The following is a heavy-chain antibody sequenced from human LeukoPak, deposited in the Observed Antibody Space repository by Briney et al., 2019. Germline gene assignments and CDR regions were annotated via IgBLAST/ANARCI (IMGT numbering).Heavy chain of an antibody. CDR2: IYYSGSN. CDR1: GGSISNYY. CDR3: ATHKWELEGFDY. J-gene: IGHJ4*02. Sequence: SETLSLTCTVSGGSISNYYWSWIRQPPGKGLEWIGYIYYSGSNNYNPSLKSRVTISVDTSKNQFSLKLSSVTAADTAVYYCATHKWELEGFDYWGQGTLVTVSS. V-gene: IGHV4-59*01. D-gene: IGHD1-26*01.